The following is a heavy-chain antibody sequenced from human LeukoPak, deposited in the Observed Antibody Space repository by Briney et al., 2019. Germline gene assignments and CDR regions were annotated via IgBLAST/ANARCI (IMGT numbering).Heavy chain of an antibody. CDR3: ARDLAYSRLDY. Sequence: GGSLRLSCSASGFAFSIYTMYWVRQAPGKGLEWVASINPDGNKKYSADSVKGRFTISRDNAENSLYLQMNSLRVEDTAFYYCARDLAYSRLDYWGQGMLVTVSS. CDR1: GFAFSIYT. D-gene: IGHD5-18*01. J-gene: IGHJ4*02. CDR2: INPDGNKK. V-gene: IGHV3-7*01.